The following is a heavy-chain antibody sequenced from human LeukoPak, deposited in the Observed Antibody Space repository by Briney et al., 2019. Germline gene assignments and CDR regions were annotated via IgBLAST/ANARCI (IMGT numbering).Heavy chain of an antibody. CDR3: TREVWGSTFPDY. D-gene: IGHD7-27*01. J-gene: IGHJ4*02. CDR1: GYSISSGYF. CDR2: THHSGAN. Sequence: NPSETPSLXCSVTGYSISSGYFWGLIRQPPGKRPEWIAATHHSGANYYNPSLKSRVTLSVDISKNQVSLKLTSVTAADTAVYYCTREVWGSTFPDYWGQGTLVTVSS. V-gene: IGHV4-38-2*02.